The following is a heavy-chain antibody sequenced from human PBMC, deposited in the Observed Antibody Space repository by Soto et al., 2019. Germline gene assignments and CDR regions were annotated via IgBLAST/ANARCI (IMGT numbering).Heavy chain of an antibody. CDR1: GFTLSSYS. V-gene: IGHV3-23*01. J-gene: IGHJ6*02. CDR2: ISCSGGST. Sequence: WGSLRLSCAASGFTLSSYSMTLIRQAPGKGLEWVSAISCSGGSTYYADPVKCRFTIARDNSKNTLYLQMNRLRAEDTDVYYCAKDIDLTIFGVVIPYPEYYYYYGMDVWGQRTTVTVSS. CDR3: AKDIDLTIFGVVIPYPEYYYYYGMDV. D-gene: IGHD3-3*01.